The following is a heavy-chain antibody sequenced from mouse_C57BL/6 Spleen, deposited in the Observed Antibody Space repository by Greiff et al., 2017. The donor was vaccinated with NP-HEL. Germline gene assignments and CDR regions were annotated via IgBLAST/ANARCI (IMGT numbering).Heavy chain of an antibody. CDR1: GYTFTDYN. Sequence: EVQLQQSGPELVKPGASVKIPCKASGYTFTDYNMDWVKQSHGKSLEWIGDINPNNGGTIYNQKFKGKATLTVDKSSSTAYMELRSLTSEDTAVYYCARAYSNYFYWYFDVWGKGTTVTVSS. V-gene: IGHV1-18*01. J-gene: IGHJ1*03. CDR2: INPNNGGT. CDR3: ARAYSNYFYWYFDV. D-gene: IGHD2-5*01.